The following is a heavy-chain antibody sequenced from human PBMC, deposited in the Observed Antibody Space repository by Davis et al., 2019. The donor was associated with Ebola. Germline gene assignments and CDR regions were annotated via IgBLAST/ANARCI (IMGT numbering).Heavy chain of an antibody. J-gene: IGHJ5*02. CDR2: ISVIDGNT. Sequence: ASVKVSCKASGYIFTNYGVSWLRQAPGQGLEWMGWISVIDGNTYDAQKFQGRVTMTADTSTSTIYMELRSLPSDDTAIYYCVRHYDTTYWNDPWGQGTLVTVSS. CDR1: GYIFTNYG. V-gene: IGHV1-18*01. D-gene: IGHD3-9*01. CDR3: VRHYDTTYWNDP.